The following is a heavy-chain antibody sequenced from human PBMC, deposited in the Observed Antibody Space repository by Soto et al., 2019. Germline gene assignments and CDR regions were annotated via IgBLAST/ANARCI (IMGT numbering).Heavy chain of an antibody. V-gene: IGHV1-8*01. CDR3: ARTPAMVRGVIITKIQYFQH. CDR2: MNPNSGNT. J-gene: IGHJ1*01. Sequence: GASVKVSCKASGYTFTSYDINWVRQATGQGLEWMRWMNPNSGNTGYAQKFQGRVTMTRNTSISTAYMELSSLRSEDTAVYYCARTPAMVRGVIITKIQYFQHWGQGTLVTVSS. D-gene: IGHD3-10*01. CDR1: GYTFTSYD.